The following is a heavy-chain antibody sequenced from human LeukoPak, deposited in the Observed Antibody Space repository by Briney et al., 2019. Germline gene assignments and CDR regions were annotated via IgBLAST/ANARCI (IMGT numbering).Heavy chain of an antibody. Sequence: SETLSLTCAVYGGSFSGYYWSWIRQPPGKGLEWIGEINHSGSTNYSPSLKSRVTISVDTSKNQFSLKLSSVTAADTAVYYCARRYSSGWRLMPFDYWGQGTLVTVSS. J-gene: IGHJ4*02. CDR2: INHSGST. V-gene: IGHV4-34*01. CDR3: ARRYSSGWRLMPFDY. CDR1: GGSFSGYY. D-gene: IGHD6-19*01.